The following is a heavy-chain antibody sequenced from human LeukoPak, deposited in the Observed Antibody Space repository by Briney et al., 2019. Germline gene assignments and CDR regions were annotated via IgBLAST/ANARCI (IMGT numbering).Heavy chain of an antibody. CDR2: INHSGNT. CDR1: GGSFSGYY. CDR3: ARSKDILTGYCFDY. D-gene: IGHD3-9*01. V-gene: IGHV4-34*01. J-gene: IGHJ4*02. Sequence: SETLSLTCAVYGGSFSGYYCSWIRQPPGKGLEWIGEINHSGNTNYNPSLKSRVTISVDTSKNQFSLKLSSVTAADTAVYYCARSKDILTGYCFDYWGQGTLVTVSS.